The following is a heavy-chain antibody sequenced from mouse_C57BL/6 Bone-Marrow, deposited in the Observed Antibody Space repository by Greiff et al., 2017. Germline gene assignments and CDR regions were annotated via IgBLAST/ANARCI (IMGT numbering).Heavy chain of an antibody. V-gene: IGHV3-8*01. D-gene: IGHD3-1*01. CDR2: ISYSGST. CDR1: GYSITSDY. Sequence: EVKVEESEPGLAQPSQTLSLTCSVTGYSITSDYWNWVRQLPGNKLEYVAYISYSGSTYYNPSLKSRIFITRDTSKNKYYLQLNSVTTEDTTTYYCGRMGRGFYLDYWGQGTTLTVSS. CDR3: GRMGRGFYLDY. J-gene: IGHJ2*01.